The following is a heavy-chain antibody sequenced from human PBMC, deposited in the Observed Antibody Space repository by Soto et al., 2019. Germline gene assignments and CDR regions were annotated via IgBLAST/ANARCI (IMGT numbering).Heavy chain of an antibody. Sequence: GGSLRLSCAASGFTFSDYYMSWIRQAPGKGLEWVSYISSSGSTIYYADSVKGRLTISRDNAKNSLYLQMNSLRAEDTAVYYCARDGAMVATISAFDIWGQGIMVTVSS. CDR3: ARDGAMVATISAFDI. CDR2: ISSSGSTI. D-gene: IGHD5-12*01. CDR1: GFTFSDYY. V-gene: IGHV3-11*01. J-gene: IGHJ3*02.